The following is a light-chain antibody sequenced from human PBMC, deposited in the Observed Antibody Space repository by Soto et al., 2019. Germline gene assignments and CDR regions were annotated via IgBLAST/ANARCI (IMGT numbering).Light chain of an antibody. CDR1: QSVSSSY. V-gene: IGKV3-20*01. CDR3: HQYGSSSWT. Sequence: EIVLTQSPGTLSLSPGESATRSCMASQSVSSSYFAWYQQKPGQAPRLLIYGASSRATGIPDRFSGSGSGTDFTLTISRLEPEDFAVYYCHQYGSSSWTFGQGTKVDI. J-gene: IGKJ1*01. CDR2: GAS.